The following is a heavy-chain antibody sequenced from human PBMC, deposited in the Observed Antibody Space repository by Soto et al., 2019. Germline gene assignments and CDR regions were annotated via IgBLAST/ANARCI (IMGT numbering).Heavy chain of an antibody. J-gene: IGHJ4*02. Sequence: GASVKVSCKASGFTFTSSAVQWVRQARGQRLEWIGWIVVGGGNTNYAQKFQERVTITRDMSTSTAYMELSSLRSEDTAVYYCAVFITNTPPFDYWGQGTLVTVSS. CDR1: GFTFTSSA. CDR2: IVVGGGNT. D-gene: IGHD5-18*01. V-gene: IGHV1-58*01. CDR3: AVFITNTPPFDY.